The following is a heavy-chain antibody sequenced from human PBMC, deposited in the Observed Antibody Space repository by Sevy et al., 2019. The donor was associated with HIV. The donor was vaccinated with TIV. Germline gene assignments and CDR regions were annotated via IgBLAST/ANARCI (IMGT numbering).Heavy chain of an antibody. V-gene: IGHV1-8*01. J-gene: IGHJ6*02. CDR2: MNPNSGNT. Sequence: ASLKVSCKASGYTFTSYDINWVRQATGQGLEWMGWMNPNSGNTGYAQKFQGRVTMTRNTSISTAYMELSSLRSEDTAVYYCARGQLWFGELLVSGGYYYGMDVWGQGTTVTVSS. D-gene: IGHD3-10*01. CDR3: ARGQLWFGELLVSGGYYYGMDV. CDR1: GYTFTSYD.